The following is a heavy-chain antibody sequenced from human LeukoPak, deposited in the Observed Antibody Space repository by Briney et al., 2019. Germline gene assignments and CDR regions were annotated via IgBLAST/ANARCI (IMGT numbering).Heavy chain of an antibody. D-gene: IGHD5-18*01. CDR1: GFTFSSYA. CDR3: ATLSGDSHGYDY. J-gene: IGHJ4*02. V-gene: IGHV3-30*03. CDR2: ILHDGSNK. Sequence: GRSLRLSCAASGFTFSSYAMHWVRQAPGKGLEWVAVILHDGSNKQYADSVKGRFTISRDNSKNTLYLLMNSLRAEDTAVYYCATLSGDSHGYDYWGQGTLVTVSS.